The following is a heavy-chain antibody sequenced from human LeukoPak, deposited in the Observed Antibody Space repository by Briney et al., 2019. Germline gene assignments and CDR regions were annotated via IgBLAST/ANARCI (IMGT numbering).Heavy chain of an antibody. CDR3: ARSRETYSSSWYASKYYYYMDV. V-gene: IGHV1-8*03. J-gene: IGHJ6*03. D-gene: IGHD6-13*01. CDR2: MNPNSGNT. CDR1: GYTFTSYD. Sequence: ASVKVSCKASGYTFTSYDINWVRQATGQGLEWMGWMNPNSGNTGYAQKFQGRVTITRNTTISTAYMELSSLRSEDTAVYYCARSRETYSSSWYASKYYYYMDVWGKGTTVTVSS.